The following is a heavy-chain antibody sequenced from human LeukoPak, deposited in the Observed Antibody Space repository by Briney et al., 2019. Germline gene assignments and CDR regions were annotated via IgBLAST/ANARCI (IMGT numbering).Heavy chain of an antibody. D-gene: IGHD5-12*01. V-gene: IGHV4-59*01. CDR3: ARGGYSGYDFEFWFDP. J-gene: IGHJ5*02. CDR2: IYYSGST. CDR1: GGSFSGYY. Sequence: SETLSLTCAVYGGSFSGYYWSWIRQPPGKGLEWIGYIYYSGSTNYNPSLKSRVTISVDTSKNQFSLKLSSVTAADTAVYYCARGGYSGYDFEFWFDPWGQGTLVTVSS.